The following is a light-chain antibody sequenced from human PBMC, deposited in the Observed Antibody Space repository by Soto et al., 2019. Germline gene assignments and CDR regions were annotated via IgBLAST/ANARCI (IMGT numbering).Light chain of an antibody. CDR3: GSYVGTNHAI. CDR2: EFN. Sequence: QSALTQPASVSGSPGQSITISCTGTSSSIGSYNPVSWYQLFPGKAPKLMIYEFNKRPSGVSHRFSGSKSGSTASLTISGLLAEDEADYYCGSYVGTNHAIFGGGTKLTVL. J-gene: IGLJ2*01. V-gene: IGLV2-23*02. CDR1: SSSIGSYNP.